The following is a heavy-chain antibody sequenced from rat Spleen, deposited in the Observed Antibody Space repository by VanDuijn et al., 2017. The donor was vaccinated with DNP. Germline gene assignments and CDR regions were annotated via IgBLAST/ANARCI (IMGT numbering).Heavy chain of an antibody. CDR1: GFTFNNYW. CDR2: ITTTGGST. CDR3: ARHSVDY. J-gene: IGHJ2*01. Sequence: EVQLVESGGGLVQPGRSLKLSCVASGFTFNNYWMTWIRQAPGKGLEWVASITTTGGSTYYGDSLKGRFTISRDNAKSTLYLQMNSLRSEDTATYYCARHSVDYWGQGVMVTVSS. D-gene: IGHD4-3*01. V-gene: IGHV5-31*01.